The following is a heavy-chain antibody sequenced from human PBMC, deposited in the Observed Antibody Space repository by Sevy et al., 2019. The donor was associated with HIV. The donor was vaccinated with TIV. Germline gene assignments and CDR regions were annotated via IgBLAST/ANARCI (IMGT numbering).Heavy chain of an antibody. CDR1: GFTFSDYF. J-gene: IGHJ4*02. CDR2: VDQDGSQK. Sequence: GGSLRLSCAASGFTFSDYFMGWVRQAPGKGLEWVANVDQDGSQKNYVASVKGRFTVSGDNAKNSLYLQMNRLRVDDTAVYYCARELWPGDYWGQGTLVTVSS. D-gene: IGHD2-21*01. CDR3: ARELWPGDY. V-gene: IGHV3-7*01.